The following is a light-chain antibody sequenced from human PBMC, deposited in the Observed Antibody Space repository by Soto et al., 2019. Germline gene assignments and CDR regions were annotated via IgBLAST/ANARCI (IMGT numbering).Light chain of an antibody. CDR1: ALPMQY. J-gene: IGLJ2*01. V-gene: IGLV3-25*03. CDR3: QSADRSATVV. CDR2: KDD. Sequence: SYELTQPPSVSVSPGQTARITCSGDALPMQYAYWYYQQSGQAPVLVIYKDDQRPSGIPERFSGSSSGTTVTLTISGGQAEDEADYCCQSADRSATVVFGGGTKVTVL.